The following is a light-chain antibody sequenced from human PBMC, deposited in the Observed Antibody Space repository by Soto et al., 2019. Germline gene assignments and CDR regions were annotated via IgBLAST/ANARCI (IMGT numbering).Light chain of an antibody. CDR3: QQRSNWPLT. J-gene: IGKJ4*01. Sequence: EVVLTQSPATLSFSPGERATLSCRASENVRTFVDWYQQKPGQAPRLLIYDASNRATGIPARFSGSGSGTDFTLTISSLEPEDFAVYYCQQRSNWPLTFGGGTKVDI. V-gene: IGKV3-11*01. CDR1: ENVRTF. CDR2: DAS.